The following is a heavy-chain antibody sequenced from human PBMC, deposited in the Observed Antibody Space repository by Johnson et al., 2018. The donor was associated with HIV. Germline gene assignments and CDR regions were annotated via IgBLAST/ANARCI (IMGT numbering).Heavy chain of an antibody. Sequence: QVQLVESGGGVVQPGRSLRLSCAASGFTFSSYGMHWVRQAPGKGLEWVAVISYDGSNKYYADSVKGRFTISRDNSKNTLYRQMNSLRAEDTAVYYCARDMGGVVKEARAFDIWGQGTMVTVSS. CDR2: ISYDGSNK. CDR1: GFTFSSYG. V-gene: IGHV3-30*19. J-gene: IGHJ3*02. CDR3: ARDMGGVVKEARAFDI. D-gene: IGHD3-10*01.